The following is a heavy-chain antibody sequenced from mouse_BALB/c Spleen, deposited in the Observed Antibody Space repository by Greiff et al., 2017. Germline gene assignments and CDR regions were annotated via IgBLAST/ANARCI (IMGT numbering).Heavy chain of an antibody. J-gene: IGHJ2*01. D-gene: IGHD2-1*01. Sequence: EVQLQQSGTVLARPGASVKLSCKASGYTFTSYWMHWVKQRPGQGLEWIGAIYPGNSDTSYNQKFKGKAKLTAVTSTSTAYMELSSMTNEDSAVYYCTRWRWGNYGYWGQGTTLTVSS. CDR2: IYPGNSDT. CDR1: GYTFTSYW. CDR3: TRWRWGNYGY. V-gene: IGHV1-5*01.